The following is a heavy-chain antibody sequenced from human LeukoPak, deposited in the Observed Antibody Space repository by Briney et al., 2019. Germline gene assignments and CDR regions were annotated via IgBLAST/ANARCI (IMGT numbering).Heavy chain of an antibody. Sequence: PGGSLRLSCAASGFTFSSYGMHWVRQAPGKGLEWVAVISYDGSNKYYADSVKGRFTISRDNAKNSLYLQMNSLRAEDTAVYYCARGDEVVAADYYYYMDVWGKGTTVTISS. V-gene: IGHV3-30*03. D-gene: IGHD2-15*01. CDR2: ISYDGSNK. CDR3: ARGDEVVAADYYYYMDV. J-gene: IGHJ6*03. CDR1: GFTFSSYG.